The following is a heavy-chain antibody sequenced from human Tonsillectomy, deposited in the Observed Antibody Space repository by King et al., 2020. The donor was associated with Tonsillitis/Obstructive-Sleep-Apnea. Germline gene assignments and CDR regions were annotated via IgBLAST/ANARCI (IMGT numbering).Heavy chain of an antibody. V-gene: IGHV3-43*02. J-gene: IGHJ4*02. CDR1: GFTFDDYA. D-gene: IGHD3-3*01. Sequence: DVQLVESGGGVVQPGGSLRLSCAASGFTFDDYAMHWVRQAPGKGLEWVSLISGDGGSTYYEDSVKGRFTISRDNSKNSLYLQMNSMRTEDTALYYCAKDKEYDFWQGPGPYYFYYWGQGTLVTVSS. CDR3: AKDKEYDFWQGPGPYYFYY. CDR2: ISGDGGST.